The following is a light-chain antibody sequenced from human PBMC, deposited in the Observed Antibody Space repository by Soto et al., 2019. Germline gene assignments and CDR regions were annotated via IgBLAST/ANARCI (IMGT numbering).Light chain of an antibody. J-gene: IGKJ3*01. Sequence: GSLSLSPGERATLSCRASQSVSSSYLAWYQQKPGQAPRLLIYGASSRATGIPDRFSGSGSGTDFTLTISRLEPEDFAVYYCQQYGSSPLFGPGTKVDIK. CDR3: QQYGSSPL. CDR1: QSVSSSY. CDR2: GAS. V-gene: IGKV3-20*01.